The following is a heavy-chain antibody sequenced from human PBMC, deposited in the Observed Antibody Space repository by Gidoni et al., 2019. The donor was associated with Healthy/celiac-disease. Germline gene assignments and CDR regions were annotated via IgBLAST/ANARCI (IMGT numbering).Heavy chain of an antibody. V-gene: IGHV3-23*01. Sequence: EVQLLESGGDLVQPGGSLRLSCADSGFTFSSYAMSWVRQSPGKGREWVSAISGSGGSTDYADSVKGRFTISRDNSKNTLYLQMNSRRAEDTAVYYCAKRTNDAFDIWGQGTMVTVSS. CDR2: ISGSGGST. J-gene: IGHJ3*02. CDR1: GFTFSSYA. D-gene: IGHD1-1*01. CDR3: AKRTNDAFDI.